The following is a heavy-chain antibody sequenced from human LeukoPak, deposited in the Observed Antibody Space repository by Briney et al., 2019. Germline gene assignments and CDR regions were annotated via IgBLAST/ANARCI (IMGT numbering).Heavy chain of an antibody. Sequence: SETLSLTCTVSGGSISSYYWSWIRQPPGKGLEWIGYIYYSGSTNYNPSLKSRVTISVDTSKNQFSLKLSSVTAAGTAVYYCAREGADYYDSSGYPVNWGQGTLVTVSS. CDR2: IYYSGST. CDR1: GGSISSYY. CDR3: AREGADYYDSSGYPVN. V-gene: IGHV4-59*01. J-gene: IGHJ4*02. D-gene: IGHD3-22*01.